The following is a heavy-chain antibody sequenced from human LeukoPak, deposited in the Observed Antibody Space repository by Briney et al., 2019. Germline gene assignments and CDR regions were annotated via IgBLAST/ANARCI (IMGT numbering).Heavy chain of an antibody. CDR3: ARDQGGYSSGLSFDY. J-gene: IGHJ4*02. Sequence: SETLSLTCTVSGGSISSYYWNWIRQPAGKGLEWIGRMYASGSTNYNPSLKSRVTMSVDTSKNQFSLKLSSMTAADTAVYYCARDQGGYSSGLSFDYWGQGTLVTVSS. D-gene: IGHD6-19*01. CDR1: GGSISSYY. V-gene: IGHV4-4*07. CDR2: MYASGST.